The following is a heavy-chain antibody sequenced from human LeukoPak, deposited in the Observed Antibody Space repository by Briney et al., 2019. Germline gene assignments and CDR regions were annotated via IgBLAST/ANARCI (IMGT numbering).Heavy chain of an antibody. Sequence: PGGSLRLSGAASGFTFSSYAMSWVRQAPGKGLERVSAISGSGGSTYYADSVKGRFTISRDNSKNTLYLQMNSLRAEDTAVYYCAKVTIFGVVIDDAFDIWGQGTMVTVSS. CDR2: ISGSGGST. V-gene: IGHV3-23*01. J-gene: IGHJ3*02. CDR1: GFTFSSYA. CDR3: AKVTIFGVVIDDAFDI. D-gene: IGHD3-3*01.